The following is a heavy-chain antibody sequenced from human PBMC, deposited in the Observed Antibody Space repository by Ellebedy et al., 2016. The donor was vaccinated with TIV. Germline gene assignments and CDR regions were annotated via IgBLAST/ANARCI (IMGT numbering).Heavy chain of an antibody. V-gene: IGHV4-38-2*02. CDR1: GYSISSGYY. CDR3: VRGPYDGTGYYYPH. Sequence: SETLSLTXTVSGYSISSGYYWGWIRQPPGKGLEWIGSIYHSGNTNYNPSLKSRVTISVDTSKNQFFLRLNSVTAADTAVYYCVRGPYDGTGYYYPHWGRGTLVTVSS. CDR2: IYHSGNT. D-gene: IGHD3-22*01. J-gene: IGHJ4*02.